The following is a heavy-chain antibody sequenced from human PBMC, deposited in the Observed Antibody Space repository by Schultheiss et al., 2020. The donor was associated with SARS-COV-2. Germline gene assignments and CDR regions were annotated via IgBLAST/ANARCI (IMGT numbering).Heavy chain of an antibody. Sequence: GSLRLSCSVSSASVTSYYWTWIRQSPGMGLEWIGEINHSGRTNYNPSLKSRVTISVDTSRNQFSLKLNSVTAADTAVYYCARGPSEYYDGSGYYYVFDYWGQGTLVTVSS. CDR1: SASVTSYY. CDR2: INHSGRT. D-gene: IGHD3-22*01. J-gene: IGHJ4*02. V-gene: IGHV4-34*01. CDR3: ARGPSEYYDGSGYYYVFDY.